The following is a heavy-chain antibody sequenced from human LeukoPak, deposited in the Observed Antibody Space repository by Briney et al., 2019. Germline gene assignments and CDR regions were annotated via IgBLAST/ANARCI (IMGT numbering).Heavy chain of an antibody. CDR1: GGSFSGYY. J-gene: IGHJ4*02. D-gene: IGHD1-26*01. CDR3: AREGVGATGFDY. CDR2: INRSGST. V-gene: IGHV4-34*01. Sequence: PSETLSLTCAVYGGSFSGYYWSWIRQPPGKGLEWIGEINRSGSTNYNPSLKSRVTISVDTSKNQFSLKLSSVTAADTAVYYCAREGVGATGFDYWGQGTLVTVSS.